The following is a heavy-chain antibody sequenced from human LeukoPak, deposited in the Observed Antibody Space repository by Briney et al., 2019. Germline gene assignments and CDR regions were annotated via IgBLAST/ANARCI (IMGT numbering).Heavy chain of an antibody. CDR2: IWYGGSNK. CDR1: GFTFSSYG. V-gene: IGHV3-33*08. J-gene: IGHJ6*02. Sequence: GGSLRLSCAASGFTFSSYGMHWVRQAPGKGLEWVAVIWYGGSNKYYADSVKGRFTISRDNSKNTLYLQMNSLRAEDTAVYYCARDRPKPTIFGVVPWGMDVWGQGTTVTVSS. CDR3: ARDRPKPTIFGVVPWGMDV. D-gene: IGHD3-3*01.